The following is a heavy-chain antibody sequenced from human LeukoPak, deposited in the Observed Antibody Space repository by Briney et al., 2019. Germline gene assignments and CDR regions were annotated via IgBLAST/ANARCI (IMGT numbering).Heavy chain of an antibody. V-gene: IGHV4-59*01. Sequence: PSETLSLTCTVSGGSISSYYWSWIRQPPGKGLEWIGYIYYSGSTNYNPSLKSRVTISVDTSKNQFSLKLSSVTAADTAVYYCARVPQRWIQPYYFDYWGQGTLVTVSS. CDR1: GGSISSYY. CDR3: ARVPQRWIQPYYFDY. D-gene: IGHD5-24*01. CDR2: IYYSGST. J-gene: IGHJ4*02.